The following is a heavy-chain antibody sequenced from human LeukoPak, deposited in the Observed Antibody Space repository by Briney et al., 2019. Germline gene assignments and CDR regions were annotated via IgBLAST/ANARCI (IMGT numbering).Heavy chain of an antibody. V-gene: IGHV4-39*01. D-gene: IGHD5-12*01. CDR2: MYDSGST. J-gene: IGHJ4*02. CDR3: ARIVGGDIDY. Sequence: SETLSLTCTVSGGSIRSSYYYWGWIRQPPGKGLEWIGSMYDSGSTYYNPSLKSRVTISVDASKNQFSLQLKSVTPEDTAVYYCARIVGGDIDYWGQGTLVTVSS. CDR1: GGSIRSSYYY.